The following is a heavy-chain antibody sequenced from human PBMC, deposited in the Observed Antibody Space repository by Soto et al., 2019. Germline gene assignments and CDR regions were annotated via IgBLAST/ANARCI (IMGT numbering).Heavy chain of an antibody. CDR2: ISSSGSTI. CDR3: ARDPQSRGSSWSLRNNWFDP. V-gene: IGHV3-11*01. Sequence: PGGSLRLSCAASGFTFSDYYMSWIRQAPGKGLEWVSYISSSGSTIYYADSVKGRFTISRDNAKNSLYLQMNSLRAEDTAVYYCARDPQSRGSSWSLRNNWFDPWGQGTLVTVSS. CDR1: GFTFSDYY. D-gene: IGHD6-13*01. J-gene: IGHJ5*02.